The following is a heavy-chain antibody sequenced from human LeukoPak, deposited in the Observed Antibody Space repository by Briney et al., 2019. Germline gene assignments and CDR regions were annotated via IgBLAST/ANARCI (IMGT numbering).Heavy chain of an antibody. CDR1: GDTFTNYG. D-gene: IGHD3-3*02. CDR2: ISAYNGHT. Sequence: ASVKVSCKTSGDTFTNYGISWVRQAPGQGLEWMGWISAYNGHTDYAQTLQGRVTMTTDTSTSTAYMELRSLRSDDTAVYYCARDKSKLLAAPRPFDPWGQGTLVTVSS. CDR3: ARDKSKLLAAPRPFDP. V-gene: IGHV1-18*04. J-gene: IGHJ5*02.